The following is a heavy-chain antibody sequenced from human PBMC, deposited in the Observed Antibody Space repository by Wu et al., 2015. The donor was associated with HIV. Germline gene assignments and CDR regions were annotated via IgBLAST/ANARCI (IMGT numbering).Heavy chain of an antibody. V-gene: IGHV1-8*02. Sequence: QVHLEQSGVEVKKPGASVKVSCKASGGTFSSYGISWVRQATGQGLEWMGWMNPXSGNTGYAQKFQGRVTMTRNTSISTAYMELSSLRSEDTAIYYCATELSWSDETDYWGQGTLVTVSS. D-gene: IGHD1-26*01. CDR1: GGTFSSYG. CDR2: MNPXSGNT. J-gene: IGHJ4*02. CDR3: ATELSWSDETDY.